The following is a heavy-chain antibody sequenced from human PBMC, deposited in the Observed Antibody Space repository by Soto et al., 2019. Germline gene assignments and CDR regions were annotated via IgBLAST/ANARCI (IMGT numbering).Heavy chain of an antibody. J-gene: IGHJ4*02. CDR2: IYPGDSDT. Sequence: PGESLEIWCQGSGYSFSGGWIGWVLQMPGRGLEWMGIIYPGDSDTRYSPSFQGQVSISADNSITTAYLQWSSLKASDTAIYYCTRGTRRYYFDYWAQGTMVTVSS. CDR3: TRGTRRYYFDY. V-gene: IGHV5-51*01. CDR1: GYSFSGGW.